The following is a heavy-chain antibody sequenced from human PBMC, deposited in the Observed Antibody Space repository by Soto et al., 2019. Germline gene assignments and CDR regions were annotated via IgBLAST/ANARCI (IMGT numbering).Heavy chain of an antibody. V-gene: IGHV3-33*06. CDR3: AKDLSTGSSSFLLYFDS. J-gene: IGHJ4*02. CDR2: IWYDGSNK. CDR1: GFTFSSYG. Sequence: GGSLRLSCAASGFTFSSYGMHWVRQAPGKGLEWVAVIWYDGSNKYYADSVKGRFTISRDNSENTLYLQMNSLRAEDTAMYYCAKDLSTGSSSFLLYFDSWGQGTQVTVSS. D-gene: IGHD6-6*01.